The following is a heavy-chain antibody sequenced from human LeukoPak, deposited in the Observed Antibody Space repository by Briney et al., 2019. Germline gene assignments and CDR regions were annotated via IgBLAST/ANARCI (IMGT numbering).Heavy chain of an antibody. CDR2: INYEGSTT. CDR3: ATSSYGGNFGLFDY. CDR1: GITLSNYW. D-gene: IGHD4-23*01. V-gene: IGHV3-74*01. J-gene: IGHJ4*02. Sequence: GGSLRLSCAASGITLSNYWMHWVRQVPGKGLVWASRINYEGSTTSYADSVKGRFTISRDNAKNTLYLQMNSLRAEDTSVYYCATSSYGGNFGLFDYWGQGILVTVSS.